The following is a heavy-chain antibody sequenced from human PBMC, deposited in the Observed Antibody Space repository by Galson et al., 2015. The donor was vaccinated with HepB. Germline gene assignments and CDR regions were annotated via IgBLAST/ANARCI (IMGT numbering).Heavy chain of an antibody. J-gene: IGHJ3*02. V-gene: IGHV3-30*18. D-gene: IGHD3-22*01. CDR1: GFTFSSYG. Sequence: LRLSCAASGFTFSSYGMHWVRQAPGKGLEWVAVISYDGSNKYYADSVKGRFTISRDNSKNTLYLQMNSLRAEDTAVYYCANGDYYDSSGYYLTHAFDIWGQGTMVTVSS. CDR2: ISYDGSNK. CDR3: ANGDYYDSSGYYLTHAFDI.